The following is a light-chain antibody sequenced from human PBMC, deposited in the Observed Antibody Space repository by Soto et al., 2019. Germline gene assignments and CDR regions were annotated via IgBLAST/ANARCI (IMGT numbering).Light chain of an antibody. Sequence: QSALTQPASVSGSPGQSITISCTGTSSDVGGYNYVSWYQQHPGKAPKLMIYDVSNRPSGVSNRFSGSKSGITASLTISGLQAEDEDDYYCSSYTSSSTLVFGGGTKVTVL. CDR3: SSYTSSSTLV. CDR2: DVS. CDR1: SSDVGGYNY. J-gene: IGLJ2*01. V-gene: IGLV2-14*01.